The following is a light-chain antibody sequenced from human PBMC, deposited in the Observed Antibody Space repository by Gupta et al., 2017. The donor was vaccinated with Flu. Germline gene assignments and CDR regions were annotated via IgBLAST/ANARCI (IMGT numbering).Light chain of an antibody. Sequence: PATLSLSPGERATLSCRASQKVGTCLGWYQQKQGQDPRLLICGASNRGTGIPARLSGSRSYTEFALTISSRGPEDFAVYYCQQWNNRPLTFGQGTHLDIK. CDR2: GAS. V-gene: IGKV3-11*01. CDR3: QQWNNRPLT. CDR1: QKVGTC. J-gene: IGKJ5*01.